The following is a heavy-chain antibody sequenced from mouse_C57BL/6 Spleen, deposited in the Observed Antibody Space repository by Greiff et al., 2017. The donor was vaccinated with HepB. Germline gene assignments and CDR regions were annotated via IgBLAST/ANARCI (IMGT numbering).Heavy chain of an antibody. CDR1: GYTFTSYW. CDR3: ARGDGYDEDYAMDY. CDR2: IDPSDSET. Sequence: QVQLKQPGAELVRPGSSVKLSCKASGYTFTSYWMHWVKQRPIQGLEWIGNIDPSDSETHYNQKFKDKATLTVDKSSSTAYMQLSSLTSEDSAVYYCARGDGYDEDYAMDYWGQGTSVTVSS. D-gene: IGHD2-2*01. V-gene: IGHV1-52*01. J-gene: IGHJ4*01.